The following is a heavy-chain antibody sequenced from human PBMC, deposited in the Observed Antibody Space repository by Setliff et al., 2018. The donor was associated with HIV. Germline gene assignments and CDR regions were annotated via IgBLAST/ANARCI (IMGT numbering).Heavy chain of an antibody. D-gene: IGHD6-19*01. V-gene: IGHV4-39*01. CDR1: AGSIRSSTYY. Sequence: SETLSLTCTVSAGSIRSSTYYWAWIRQPPGKGLEWIGTIYYSGSTYYNPSLKSRATISVDTSKNQFSLKLSSVTAADTAVYYCIIAYSSGWLAPMGFDSWGQGTLVTGLL. J-gene: IGHJ4*02. CDR3: IIAYSSGWLAPMGFDS. CDR2: IYYSGST.